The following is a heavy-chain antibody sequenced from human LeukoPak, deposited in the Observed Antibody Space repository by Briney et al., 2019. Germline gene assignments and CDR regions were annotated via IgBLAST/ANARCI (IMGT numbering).Heavy chain of an antibody. CDR1: GGSISSYY. Sequence: SETLSLTCTVSGGSISSYYWSWIRQPPGKGLEWIGYIYYSGSTNYNPSLKSRVTISVDTSKNQFSLKLSSVTAADTAVYYCARDGKDAFDIWGQGTMVTVSS. V-gene: IGHV4-59*01. J-gene: IGHJ3*02. CDR2: IYYSGST. CDR3: ARDGKDAFDI.